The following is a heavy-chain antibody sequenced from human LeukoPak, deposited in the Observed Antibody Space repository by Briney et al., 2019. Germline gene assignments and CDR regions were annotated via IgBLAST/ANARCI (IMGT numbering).Heavy chain of an antibody. CDR2: INWNGGST. V-gene: IGHV3-20*04. CDR1: GFTFDDYG. CDR3: AKDYYYDSSREPGYFQH. J-gene: IGHJ1*01. Sequence: GGSLRLSCAASGFTFDDYGMSWVRQAPGKGLEWVSGINWNGGSTGYADSVKGRFTISRDNSKNTLYLQMNSLRAEDTAVYYCAKDYYYDSSREPGYFQHWGQGTLVTVSS. D-gene: IGHD3-22*01.